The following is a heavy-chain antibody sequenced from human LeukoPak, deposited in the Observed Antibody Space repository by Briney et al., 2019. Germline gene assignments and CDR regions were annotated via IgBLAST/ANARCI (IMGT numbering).Heavy chain of an antibody. Sequence: ASVKVSCKASGYTFTAFNMHWVRQAPGQGLEWMGWINPNSGGTHYAQKFQGRVTMTRDTSISTAYMELSRLRSDDTAVYYCARDPYYDFWSGYYNYFHHYLDVWGKGATVTVSS. CDR3: ARDPYYDFWSGYYNYFHHYLDV. V-gene: IGHV1-2*02. J-gene: IGHJ6*03. CDR1: GYTFTAFN. CDR2: INPNSGGT. D-gene: IGHD3-3*01.